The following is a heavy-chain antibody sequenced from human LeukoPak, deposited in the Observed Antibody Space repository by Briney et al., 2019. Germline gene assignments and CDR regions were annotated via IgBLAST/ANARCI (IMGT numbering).Heavy chain of an antibody. V-gene: IGHV1-69*10. CDR1: GGTFSSYT. J-gene: IGHJ6*03. CDR3: ARDGGYTAHYYYYMGV. D-gene: IGHD2-2*02. CDR2: IIPVRGQP. Sequence: SVKVSCKASGGTFSSYTFSWVRQAPGQGLEWMGGIIPVRGQPIYAQKFLDRLTITADESTSTAYMDLRSLRPEDTAVYFCARDGGYTAHYYYYMGVWGKGTTGIVSS.